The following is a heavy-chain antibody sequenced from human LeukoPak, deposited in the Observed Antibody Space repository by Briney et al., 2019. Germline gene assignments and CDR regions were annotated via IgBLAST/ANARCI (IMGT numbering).Heavy chain of an antibody. V-gene: IGHV3-9*01. Sequence: GGSLRLSCAVSGFNFDDNAMHWARQAPGRGLEWVSGINWKTGNGIYADSVKGRFTISRDNAKNSLYLQMSSLRAEDTALYYCTRRAARWQFDLWGRGTLLTVSS. CDR3: TRRAARWQFDL. D-gene: IGHD5-24*01. J-gene: IGHJ2*01. CDR2: INWKTGNG. CDR1: GFNFDDNA.